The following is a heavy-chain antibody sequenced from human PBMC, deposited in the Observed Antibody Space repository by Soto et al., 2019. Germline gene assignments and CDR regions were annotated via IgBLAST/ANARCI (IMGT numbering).Heavy chain of an antibody. CDR3: ARAVVVVVAASDYYYYGRDV. CDR2: IIPIFGTA. D-gene: IGHD2-15*01. Sequence: QVQLVQSGAEVKKPGSSVKVSCKASGGTFSSYAISWVRQAPGQGLEWMGGIIPIFGTANYAQKFQGRVTITADESTSTAYMGVSSRRSEDTAVNYCARAVVVVVAASDYYYYGRDVGGQGNTVTVSS. CDR1: GGTFSSYA. J-gene: IGHJ6*02. V-gene: IGHV1-69*01.